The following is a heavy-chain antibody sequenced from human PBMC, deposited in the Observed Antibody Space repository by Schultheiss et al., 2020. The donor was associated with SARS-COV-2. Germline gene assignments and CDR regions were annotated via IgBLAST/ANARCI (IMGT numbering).Heavy chain of an antibody. CDR2: IIPIFGTA. J-gene: IGHJ6*02. CDR1: GGTFSSYA. Sequence: SVKVSCKASGGTFSSYAISWVRQAPGQGLEWMGGIIPIFGTANYAQKFQGRVTITRDTSASTAYMELSSLRSEDTAVYYCARALYDSSGYYYYYYGMDVWGQGTTVTVSS. CDR3: ARALYDSSGYYYYYYGMDV. V-gene: IGHV1-69*05. D-gene: IGHD3-22*01.